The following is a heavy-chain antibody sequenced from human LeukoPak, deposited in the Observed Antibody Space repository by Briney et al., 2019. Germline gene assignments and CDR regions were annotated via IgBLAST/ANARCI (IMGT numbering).Heavy chain of an antibody. CDR3: ARESIYHGMDV. CDR1: GGSISSGGYS. Sequence: SETLSLTCAVSGGSISSGGYSWSWIRQPPGKGLEWIGYIYHSGSTYYNPSLKSRVTISVDRSKNQSSLKLSSVTAADTAVYYCARESIYHGMDVWGQGTTVTVSS. V-gene: IGHV4-30-2*01. J-gene: IGHJ6*02. CDR2: IYHSGST.